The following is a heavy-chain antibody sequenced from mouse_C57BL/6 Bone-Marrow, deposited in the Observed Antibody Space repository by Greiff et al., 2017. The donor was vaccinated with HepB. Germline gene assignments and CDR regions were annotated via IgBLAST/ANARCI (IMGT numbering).Heavy chain of an antibody. CDR2: INPSSGYT. CDR1: GYTFTSYW. V-gene: IGHV1-7*01. CDR3: ASVAMDY. Sequence: QVQLQQSGAELAKPGASVKLSCKASGYTFTSYWMHWVKQRPGQGLEWIGYINPSSGYTKYNQKFKDKATLTADKFSSTAYMQLSSLTYEDSAVYYCASVAMDYWGQGTSVTVSS. J-gene: IGHJ4*01.